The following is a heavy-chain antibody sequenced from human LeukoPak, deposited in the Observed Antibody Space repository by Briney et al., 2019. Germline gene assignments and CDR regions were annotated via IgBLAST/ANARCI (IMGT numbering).Heavy chain of an antibody. Sequence: PSETLSLTCTVSDGSISNYYWSWIRQPPGKGREWIGYIYYSGTTNYNPSLKSRVVISVDTSKNQFSLKLSPVIAADTAVYYCARVGVDYSGNIIKYYFDYWGQGTLVTVSS. J-gene: IGHJ4*02. D-gene: IGHD4-23*01. CDR1: DGSISNYY. CDR3: ARVGVDYSGNIIKYYFDY. CDR2: IYYSGTT. V-gene: IGHV4-59*01.